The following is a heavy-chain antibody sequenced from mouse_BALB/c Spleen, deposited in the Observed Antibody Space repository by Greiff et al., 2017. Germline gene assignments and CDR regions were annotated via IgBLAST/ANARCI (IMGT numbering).Heavy chain of an antibody. CDR3: TRSFIDYLYYYAMDY. D-gene: IGHD2-4*01. J-gene: IGHJ4*01. V-gene: IGHV1-69*02. Sequence: QVQLQQPGAELVRPGASVKLSCKASGYTFTSYWINWVKQRPGQGLEWIGNIYPSDSYTNYNQKFKDKATLTVDKSSSTAYMQLSSPTSEDSAVYYCTRSFIDYLYYYAMDYWGQGTSVTVSS. CDR2: IYPSDSYT. CDR1: GYTFTSYW.